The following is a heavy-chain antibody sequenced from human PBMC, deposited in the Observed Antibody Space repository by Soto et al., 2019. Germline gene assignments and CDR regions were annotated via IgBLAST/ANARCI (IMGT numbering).Heavy chain of an antibody. D-gene: IGHD3-3*01. CDR1: GGSISSGGYY. CDR2: IYYSGST. CDR3: ASNDFSHYYYYYYMDV. V-gene: IGHV4-31*03. J-gene: IGHJ6*03. Sequence: PSETLSLTCTVSGGSISSGGYYWSWIRQHPGKGLEWIGYIYYSGSTYYNPSLKSRVTISVDTSKNQFSLKLSSVTAADTAVYYCASNDFSHYYYYYYMDVWGKGTTVTVSS.